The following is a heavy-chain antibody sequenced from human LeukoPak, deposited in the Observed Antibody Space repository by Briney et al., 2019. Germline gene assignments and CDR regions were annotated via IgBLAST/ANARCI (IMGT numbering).Heavy chain of an antibody. CDR1: GGSISSYY. J-gene: IGHJ4*02. CDR2: IYYSGGT. D-gene: IGHD3-22*01. Sequence: NPSETLSLTCTVSGGSISSYYWSWIRQPPGKGLEWIGYIYYSGGTYYNPSLKSRVTISVDTSKNQFSLKLSSVTAADTAVYYCVGGYYPSFGYWGQGTLVTVSS. CDR3: VGGYYPSFGY. V-gene: IGHV4-59*06.